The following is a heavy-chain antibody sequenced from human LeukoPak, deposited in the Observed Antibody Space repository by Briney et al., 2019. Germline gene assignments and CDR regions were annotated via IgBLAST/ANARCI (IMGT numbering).Heavy chain of an antibody. Sequence: SETLSLTCTVSGVSISSYYWSWIRQPPGKGLEWIGYIYYSGSTNYNPSLKSRVTISVDTSKNQFSLKLSSVTAADTAVYYCARQPMVRGVNTRDDAFDIWGQGTMVTVSS. CDR3: ARQPMVRGVNTRDDAFDI. D-gene: IGHD3-10*01. CDR2: IYYSGST. J-gene: IGHJ3*02. V-gene: IGHV4-59*08. CDR1: GVSISSYY.